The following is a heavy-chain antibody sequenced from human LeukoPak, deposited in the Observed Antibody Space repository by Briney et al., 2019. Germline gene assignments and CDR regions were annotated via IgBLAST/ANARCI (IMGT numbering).Heavy chain of an antibody. Sequence: SEILSLTCSVSGAPPRSHYWTWIRQSPEKGLEYIGHIYSSETSKYNPSLKSRASISADISKNQFSLNLRSVTAADTAVYYCVSVYEYGYHFTWGQGTQVLVFS. CDR1: GAPPRSHY. J-gene: IGHJ4*02. CDR2: IYSSETS. CDR3: VSVYEYGYHFT. V-gene: IGHV4-59*11. D-gene: IGHD5-18*01.